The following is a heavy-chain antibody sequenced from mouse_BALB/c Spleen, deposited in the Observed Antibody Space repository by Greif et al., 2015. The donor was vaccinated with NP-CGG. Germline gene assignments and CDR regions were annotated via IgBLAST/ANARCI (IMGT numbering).Heavy chain of an antibody. CDR2: INPSNGRT. Sequence: QVQLQQSGAELVKPGASVKLSCKASGHTFTSYWMHWVKQRPGQGLEWIGEINPSNGRTNYNEKFKSKATLTVDKSSSTAYMQLSSLTSEDSAVYYCAVRYFDYWGQGTTLTVSS. J-gene: IGHJ2*01. V-gene: IGHV1S81*02. CDR3: AVRYFDY. D-gene: IGHD2-14*01. CDR1: GHTFTSYW.